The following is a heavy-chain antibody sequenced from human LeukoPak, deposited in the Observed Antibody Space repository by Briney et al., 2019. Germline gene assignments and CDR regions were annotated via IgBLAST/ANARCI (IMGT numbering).Heavy chain of an antibody. CDR3: AKDRELVFDY. CDR2: ISGGGETT. D-gene: IGHD6-13*01. V-gene: IGHV3-23*01. Sequence: GGSLRLSCAASGFTFNNYAMNWVRQAPGKGLEWVSSISGGGETTYYADPVKGRFTISRDNSKNTLYLQMNSLRAEDTAVYYCAKDRELVFDYWGQGTLVTVSS. J-gene: IGHJ4*02. CDR1: GFTFNNYA.